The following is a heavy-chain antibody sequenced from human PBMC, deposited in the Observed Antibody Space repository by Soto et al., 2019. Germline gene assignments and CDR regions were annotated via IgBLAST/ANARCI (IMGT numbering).Heavy chain of an antibody. CDR1: GGTFSSYA. CDR3: ARDGSMVRGGNYYYYGMDV. J-gene: IGHJ6*02. D-gene: IGHD3-10*01. CDR2: IIPIFGTA. Sequence: QVQLVQSGAEVKKPGSSVKVSCKASGGTFSSYAISWVRQAPGQGLEWMGGIIPIFGTANYAQKFQGRVTITADESTSTAYKELSSLRSEDTAVYYCARDGSMVRGGNYYYYGMDVWGQGTTVTVSS. V-gene: IGHV1-69*01.